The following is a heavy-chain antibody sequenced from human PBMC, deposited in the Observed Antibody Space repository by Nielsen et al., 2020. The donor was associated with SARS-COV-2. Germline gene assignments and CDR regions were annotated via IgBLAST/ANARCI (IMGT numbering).Heavy chain of an antibody. J-gene: IGHJ6*02. CDR3: ARPLSSSWYSDGMDV. CDR2: IYHSGST. V-gene: IGHV4-4*02. CDR1: GGSISSSNW. Sequence: SETLSLTCAVSGGSISSSNWWSWVRQPPGKGLEWIGEIYHSGSTNYNPSLKSRVTISVDKSKNQFSLKLSSVTAADTAVYYCARPLSSSWYSDGMDVWGQGTTVTVSS. D-gene: IGHD6-13*01.